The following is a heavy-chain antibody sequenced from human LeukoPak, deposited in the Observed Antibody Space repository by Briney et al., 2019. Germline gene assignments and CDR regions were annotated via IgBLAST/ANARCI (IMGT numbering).Heavy chain of an antibody. CDR1: GFTFDDYA. V-gene: IGHV3-9*01. CDR3: AKDVGYSYGQPIDH. CDR2: ISWNSGSI. Sequence: GRSLRLSCAASGFTFDDYAMHWVRQAPGKGLEWVSGISWNSGSIGYADSVKGRFTISRDNAKNSLYLQMNSLRAEDTALYYCAKDVGYSYGQPIDHWGQGTLVTVSS. J-gene: IGHJ4*02. D-gene: IGHD5-18*01.